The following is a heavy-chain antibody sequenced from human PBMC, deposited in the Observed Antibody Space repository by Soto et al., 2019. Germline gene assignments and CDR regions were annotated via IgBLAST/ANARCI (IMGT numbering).Heavy chain of an antibody. CDR3: VHKPRASGTQYDVFDV. V-gene: IGHV2-5*02. J-gene: IGHJ3*01. Sequence: QITLKESGPTLVKPTQTLTLTCTFSGFLLSTSGEGVGWVRQPPGKALEWLALIYWDDDKRYIPSLKSRLTITKDTSKDQVVLTMTTVDPVDSATYFCVHKPRASGTQYDVFDVWGQGTVVTVSS. D-gene: IGHD1-26*01. CDR1: GFLLSTSGEG. CDR2: IYWDDDK.